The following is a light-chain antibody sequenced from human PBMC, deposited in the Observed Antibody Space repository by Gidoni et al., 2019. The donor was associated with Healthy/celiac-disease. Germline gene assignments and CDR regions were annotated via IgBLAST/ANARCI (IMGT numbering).Light chain of an antibody. CDR1: QGISSY. Sequence: DIQLTQSPSFLSASVGDRVTITCRASQGISSYLAWYQQKPGKAPKLLIYAASTLQSGVPSRFSGSGSGTEFTLTISSLQPEDFATYYCQQLNSYPRTFXPXTKVDIE. J-gene: IGKJ3*01. CDR2: AAS. V-gene: IGKV1-9*01. CDR3: QQLNSYPRT.